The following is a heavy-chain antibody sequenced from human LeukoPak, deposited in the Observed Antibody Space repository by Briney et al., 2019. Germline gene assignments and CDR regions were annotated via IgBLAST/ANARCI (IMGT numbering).Heavy chain of an antibody. J-gene: IGHJ4*02. CDR2: ISGSGGST. D-gene: IGHD3-3*01. CDR1: GFTFSSYA. V-gene: IGHV3-23*01. Sequence: PGGSLKLSCAASGFTFSSYAMSWVRQAPGEGLEWVSAISGSGGSTYYADSVKGRFTISRDNSKNTLYLQMNSLRAEDTAVYYCAKDPTYYDFWSGYYFGYWGQGTLVTVSS. CDR3: AKDPTYYDFWSGYYFGY.